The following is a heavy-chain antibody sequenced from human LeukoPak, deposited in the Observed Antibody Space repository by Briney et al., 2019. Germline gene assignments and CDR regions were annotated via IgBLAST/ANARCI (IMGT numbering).Heavy chain of an antibody. CDR3: AKGEISSIAAFFGY. J-gene: IGHJ4*02. D-gene: IGHD6-6*01. CDR1: GFTFSSHA. V-gene: IGHV3-23*01. Sequence: PGGSLRLSCAASGFTFSSHAMSWVRQAPGKGLEWVSAISGSGGSTYYADSVKGRFTISRDNSKNTLYLQMNSLRAEDTAVYYCAKGEISSIAAFFGYWGQGTLVTVSS. CDR2: ISGSGGST.